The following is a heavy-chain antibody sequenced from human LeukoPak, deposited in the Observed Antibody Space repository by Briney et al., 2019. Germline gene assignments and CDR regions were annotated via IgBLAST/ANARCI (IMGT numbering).Heavy chain of an antibody. D-gene: IGHD1-26*01. Sequence: GGSLRLSCVASGFTLRSYVMNWVRQAPGKGLEWVSSITSSSTYTFYADSVKGRFTISRDNARNSLYLQMNSLRAEDTAVYYCARDPYSGTYGDTYYYYMDVWGKGTTVTISS. CDR3: ARDPYSGTYGDTYYYYMDV. V-gene: IGHV3-21*01. CDR2: ITSSSTYT. J-gene: IGHJ6*03. CDR1: GFTLRSYV.